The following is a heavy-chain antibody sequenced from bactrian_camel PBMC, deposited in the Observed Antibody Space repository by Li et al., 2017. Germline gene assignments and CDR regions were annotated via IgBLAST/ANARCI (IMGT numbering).Heavy chain of an antibody. CDR2: FDSDGST. V-gene: IGHV3S26*01. Sequence: QVQLVESGGGLVQPGGSLRLSCAASGFTFSSYCMGWFRQAPGKEREGVAAFDSDGSTSYADSVKGRFTISWDDAKNTLYLQMNSLKTEDSAMYYCAPGLSADISEYNYWGQGTQVTVS. J-gene: IGHJ4*01. CDR3: APGLSADISEYNY. D-gene: IGHD6*01. CDR1: GFTFSSYC.